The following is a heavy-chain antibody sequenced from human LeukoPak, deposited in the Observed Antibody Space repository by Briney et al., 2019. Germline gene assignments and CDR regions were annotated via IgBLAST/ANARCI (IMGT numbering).Heavy chain of an antibody. CDR3: ARPTSLAFDY. Sequence: PGESLKISCKGSGYSFSTYWIAWVRQMPGKGLEWMGIIYPGDSETRYSPSFQGQVTISADKSISTAYLQWSRMKASDTAMYYCARPTSLAFDYWGQGTQVTVSS. D-gene: IGHD1-1*01. CDR1: GYSFSTYW. J-gene: IGHJ4*02. CDR2: IYPGDSET. V-gene: IGHV5-51*01.